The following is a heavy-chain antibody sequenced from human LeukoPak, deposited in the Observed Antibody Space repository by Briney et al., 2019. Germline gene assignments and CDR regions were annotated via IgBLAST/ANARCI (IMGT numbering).Heavy chain of an antibody. CDR1: GGTFSSYA. V-gene: IGHV1-69*04. CDR2: IIPILGIA. Sequence: SVKVSCKASGGTFSSYAISWVRQAPRQGLEWMGRIIPILGIANYAQKFQGRVTITADKSTSTAYMELSSLRSEDTAVYYCARDRIAAAESFDYWGQGTLVTVSS. CDR3: ARDRIAAAESFDY. D-gene: IGHD6-13*01. J-gene: IGHJ4*02.